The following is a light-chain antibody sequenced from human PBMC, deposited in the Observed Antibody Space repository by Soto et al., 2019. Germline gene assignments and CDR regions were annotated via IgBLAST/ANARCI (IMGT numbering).Light chain of an antibody. J-gene: IGKJ1*01. CDR1: QSLLHSSNNKNY. V-gene: IGKV4-1*01. Sequence: DIVMTQSPDSLAVSLGERATINCKSSQSLLHSSNNKNYLAWYQQKPGQPPKLLIYWASTRESGVPDRFSGSGSGTDFTLTISSLQAEDVAVYYCQQFYNTPLTFGQGTKVEIK. CDR2: WAS. CDR3: QQFYNTPLT.